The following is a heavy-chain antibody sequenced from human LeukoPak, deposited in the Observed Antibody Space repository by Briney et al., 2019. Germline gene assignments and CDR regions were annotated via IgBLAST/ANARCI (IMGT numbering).Heavy chain of an antibody. J-gene: IGHJ2*01. CDR2: IIPIFGTA. Sequence: SVRVSFKASGGTFGSYVISWVRQAPGQGLEWMGGIIPIFGTAHYAQKFQGRLTITADESTSTVYMEMSSLRSEDTAMYYCAKEGDTALVTGYFDLWGRGTLVTVSS. D-gene: IGHD5-18*01. CDR1: GGTFGSYV. CDR3: AKEGDTALVTGYFDL. V-gene: IGHV1-69*13.